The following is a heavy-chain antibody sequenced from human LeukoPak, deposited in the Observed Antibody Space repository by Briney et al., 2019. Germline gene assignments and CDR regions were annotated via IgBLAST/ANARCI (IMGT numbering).Heavy chain of an antibody. D-gene: IGHD3-3*01. CDR2: INPNSGGT. V-gene: IGHV1-2*02. CDR3: ARSPLYDFWSGFRYYFDY. Sequence: ASVKVSCKASGYTFTGYYMHWVRQAPGQGLEWMGWINPNSGGTNYAQKFQGRVTMTRDTSISTAYMELSRLRSDDTAVYYCARSPLYDFWSGFRYYFDYWGQGTLVTVSS. J-gene: IGHJ4*02. CDR1: GYTFTGYY.